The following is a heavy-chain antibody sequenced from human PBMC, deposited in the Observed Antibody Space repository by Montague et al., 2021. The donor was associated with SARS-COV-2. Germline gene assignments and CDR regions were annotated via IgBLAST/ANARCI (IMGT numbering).Heavy chain of an antibody. Sequence: SETLSLTCAVYGGSFGGYYWSWIRQPPGKGLEWIGEINHSGSTNYNPSLKSRVTISVDTSKNQFSLKLSSVTAAGTAVYYCTREGYQVLWSDYYYYGMDVWGQGTTVTVSS. CDR1: GGSFGGYY. CDR3: TREGYQVLWSDYYYYGMDV. J-gene: IGHJ6*02. CDR2: INHSGST. D-gene: IGHD2-2*01. V-gene: IGHV4-34*01.